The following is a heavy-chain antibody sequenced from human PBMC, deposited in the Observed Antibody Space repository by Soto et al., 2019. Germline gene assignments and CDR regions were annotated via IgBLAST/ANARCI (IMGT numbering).Heavy chain of an antibody. Sequence: GGSLRLSCADSGFTVSSNFMSWVRQAPGKGLEWVSVIYSGGSTYYADSVKGRFTISRDNSKNTLYLQMNSLRAEDTAVYYCARSTMIALPSYRGQGTLVTGSS. CDR2: IYSGGST. CDR1: GFTVSSNF. CDR3: ARSTMIALPSY. J-gene: IGHJ4*02. V-gene: IGHV3-66*01. D-gene: IGHD3-22*01.